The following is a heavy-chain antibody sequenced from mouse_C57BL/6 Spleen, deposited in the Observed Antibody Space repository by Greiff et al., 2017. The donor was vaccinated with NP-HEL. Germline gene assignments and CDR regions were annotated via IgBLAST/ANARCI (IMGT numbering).Heavy chain of an antibody. Sequence: VQLQQSGAELVRPGASVTLSCKASGYTFTDYEMHWVKQTPVHGLEWIGAIDPETGGTAYNQKFKGKAILTADKSSSTAYMELRRLRAEEYAVYYCTREATVGAHWYFDGWGRGTTVTVSS. CDR3: TREATVGAHWYFDG. CDR2: IDPETGGT. CDR1: GYTFTDYE. V-gene: IGHV1-15*01. J-gene: IGHJ1*03. D-gene: IGHD1-1*01.